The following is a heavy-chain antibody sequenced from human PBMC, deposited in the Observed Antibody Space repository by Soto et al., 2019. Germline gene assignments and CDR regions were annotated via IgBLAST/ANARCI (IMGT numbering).Heavy chain of an antibody. J-gene: IGHJ6*02. CDR2: IIPIFGTA. D-gene: IGHD3-22*01. V-gene: IGHV1-69*13. Sequence: SVKVSCKASGGTFSSYAISWVRQAPGQGLEWMGGIIPIFGTANYAQKFQGRVTITADESTSTAYMELSSLRSEDTAVYYCARDHGISGYYYYYYYGMDVWGQGTTVTVSS. CDR1: GGTFSSYA. CDR3: ARDHGISGYYYYYYYGMDV.